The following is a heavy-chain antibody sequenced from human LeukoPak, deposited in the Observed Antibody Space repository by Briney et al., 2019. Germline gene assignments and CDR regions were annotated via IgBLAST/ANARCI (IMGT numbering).Heavy chain of an antibody. V-gene: IGHV1-8*02. J-gene: IGHJ6*02. Sequence: ASVTVSCKASGYTFTSYGISWVRQAPGQGLEWMGWMNPNSGNTGYAQKFQGRVTMTRNTSISTAYMELSSLRSEDTAVYYCARGGTMVRGVRVPYYYYYGMDVWGQGTTVTVSS. D-gene: IGHD3-10*01. CDR1: GYTFTSYG. CDR3: ARGGTMVRGVRVPYYYYYGMDV. CDR2: MNPNSGNT.